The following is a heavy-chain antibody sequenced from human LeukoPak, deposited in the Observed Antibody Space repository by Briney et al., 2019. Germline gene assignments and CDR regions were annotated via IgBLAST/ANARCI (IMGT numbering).Heavy chain of an antibody. CDR1: GLTVSSNY. V-gene: IGHV3-66*01. CDR3: ARELFTNHRILDY. Sequence: PGGSLRLSCAASGLTVSSNYMSWVRQAPGKGLEWVSLIYSGGSTYYADSVKGRFTISRDNSENTLSLQMSSLRAEDTAVYYCARELFTNHRILDYWGQGTLVTVSS. J-gene: IGHJ4*02. CDR2: IYSGGST. D-gene: IGHD2/OR15-2a*01.